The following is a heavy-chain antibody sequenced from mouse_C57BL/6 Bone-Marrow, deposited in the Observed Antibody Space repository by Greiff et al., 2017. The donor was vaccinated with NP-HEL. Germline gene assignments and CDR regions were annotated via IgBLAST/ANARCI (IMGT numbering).Heavy chain of an antibody. J-gene: IGHJ3*01. Sequence: QVQLQQSGAELARPWASVKLSCKASGYTFTSYGISWVKQRTGQGLEWIGEIYPRSGNTYYNEKFKGKATLTADKSSSTAYMELRSLTSEDSAVYFCARHGSTFAWFAYWGQGTLVTVSA. CDR2: IYPRSGNT. CDR3: ARHGSTFAWFAY. CDR1: GYTFTSYG. V-gene: IGHV1-81*01. D-gene: IGHD1-1*01.